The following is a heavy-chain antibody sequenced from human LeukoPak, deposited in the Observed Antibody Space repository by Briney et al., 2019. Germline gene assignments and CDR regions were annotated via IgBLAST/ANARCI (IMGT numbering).Heavy chain of an antibody. CDR1: GFTVSSNY. CDR2: IYSDGST. CDR3: ARDPTGLVGPTDY. D-gene: IGHD1-26*01. J-gene: IGHJ4*02. V-gene: IGHV3-53*01. Sequence: PGGSLRLSCAASGFTVSSNYMSWVRQAPGKGLEWVSVIYSDGSTYYADSVKGRFTISRDNSKNTLYLQMNSLRAEDTAVYYCARDPTGLVGPTDYWGQGTLVTVSS.